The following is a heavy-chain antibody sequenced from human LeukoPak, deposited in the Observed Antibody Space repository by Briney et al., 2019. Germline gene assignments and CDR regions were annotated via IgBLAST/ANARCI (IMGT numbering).Heavy chain of an antibody. V-gene: IGHV3-74*01. Sequence: QPGGSLRLSCAASGFTLSAYWMHWVRQAPGKGLMWVSRIEGDGNRITYADSVKGRFTISGDNAKNTLYLQMNSLRAEDTAVYYCTRDWRNLGYDYWGQGTLVTVSS. J-gene: IGHJ4*02. D-gene: IGHD5-12*01. CDR3: TRDWRNLGYDY. CDR2: IEGDGNRI. CDR1: GFTLSAYW.